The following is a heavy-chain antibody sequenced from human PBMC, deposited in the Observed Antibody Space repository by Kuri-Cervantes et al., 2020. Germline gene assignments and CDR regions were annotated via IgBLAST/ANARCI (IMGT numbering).Heavy chain of an antibody. CDR2: ISTSGKTI. D-gene: IGHD1-14*01. J-gene: IGHJ4*02. Sequence: GGSLRLSCEASGFTFSDYYMTWIRQAPGKGLEWVSHISTSGKTISYANSVKGRFTISRDNAKNSLYLQMNSLRGEDTAAYYCVRERYMYEYWGQGTLVTVSS. CDR3: VRERYMYEY. V-gene: IGHV3-11*04. CDR1: GFTFSDYY.